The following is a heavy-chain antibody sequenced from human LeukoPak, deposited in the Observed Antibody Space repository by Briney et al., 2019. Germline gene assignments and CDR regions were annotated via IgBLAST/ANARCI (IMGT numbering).Heavy chain of an antibody. D-gene: IGHD1-26*01. J-gene: IGHJ4*02. CDR3: ARGRGGSYFVY. Sequence: SETLSLTCAVYGGSFSGYYWSWIRQPPGKRLEWIGEINHSGSTNYNPSLKSRVTISVDTSKNQFSPKLSSVTAADTAVYYCARGRGGSYFVYWGQGTLVTVSS. CDR2: INHSGST. CDR1: GGSFSGYY. V-gene: IGHV4-34*01.